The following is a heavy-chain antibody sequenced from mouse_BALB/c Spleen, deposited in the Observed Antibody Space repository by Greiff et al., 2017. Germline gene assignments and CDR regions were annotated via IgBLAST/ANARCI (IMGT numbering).Heavy chain of an antibody. CDR1: GFNIKDTY. V-gene: IGHV14-3*02. CDR3: ASMDYYGSSYDAMDY. D-gene: IGHD1-1*01. J-gene: IGHJ4*01. Sequence: EVKLMESGAELVKPGASVKLSCTASGFNIKDTYMHWVKQRPEQGLEWIGRIDPANGNTKYDPKFQGKATITADTSSNTAYLQLSSLTSEDTAVYYCASMDYYGSSYDAMDYWGQGTSVTVSS. CDR2: IDPANGNT.